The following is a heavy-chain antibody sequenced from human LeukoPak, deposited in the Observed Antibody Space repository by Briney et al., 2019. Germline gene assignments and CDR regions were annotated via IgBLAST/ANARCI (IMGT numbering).Heavy chain of an antibody. D-gene: IGHD5-18*01. Sequence: GGSLRLSCAASGFTFSNYAMTWVRQAPGKGLEWVSSICGSGGSPHYADPVKGRFTLSRDTSRNTVYLQINNQRAEDTAVYYCGKTTVGYRNGQKPALPVDCRVQGTLVTVSS. J-gene: IGHJ4*02. V-gene: IGHV3-23*01. CDR3: GKTTVGYRNGQKPALPVDC. CDR2: ICGSGGSP. CDR1: GFTFSNYA.